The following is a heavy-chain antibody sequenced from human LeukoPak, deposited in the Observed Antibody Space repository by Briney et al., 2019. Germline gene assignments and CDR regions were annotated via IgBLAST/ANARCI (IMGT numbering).Heavy chain of an antibody. CDR3: ATPHYDSSGYYYVD. CDR2: INGGSGNT. CDR1: GYTFTDYT. V-gene: IGHV1-3*01. J-gene: IGHJ4*02. D-gene: IGHD3-22*01. Sequence: GASVKVSCKASGYTFTDYTMHWLRQAPGQRLDWMGWINGGSGNTKYSPEFQGRVTITMDTSASTAYMELSSLRSEDTAVYYCATPHYDSSGYYYVDWGQGTLVTVSS.